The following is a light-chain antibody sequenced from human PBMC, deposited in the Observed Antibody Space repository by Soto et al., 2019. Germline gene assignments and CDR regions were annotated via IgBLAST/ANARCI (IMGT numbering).Light chain of an antibody. CDR2: DAS. Sequence: DIQMTRSPPTLSASVGARAIVTCRASQSIDRWLAWYQQKPGKAPKLLIYDASRLESGVPSRFSGSGSGTEFTLTISSLQPDDFATYYCQQYNSWTFGQGTKVDIK. J-gene: IGKJ1*01. CDR1: QSIDRW. CDR3: QQYNSWT. V-gene: IGKV1-5*01.